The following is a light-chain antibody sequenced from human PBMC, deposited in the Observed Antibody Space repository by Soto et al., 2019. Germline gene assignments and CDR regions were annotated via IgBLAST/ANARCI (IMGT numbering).Light chain of an antibody. J-gene: IGKJ1*01. CDR2: GAS. CDR1: QSVSSSS. CDR3: QQYGSSPRA. V-gene: IGKV3-20*01. Sequence: EIVLTQSPGTLSLSPGERATLSCRASQSVSSSSLAWYQQKTGQAPRLLIYGASSRATGIPDRFSGSGSGTDFTLTISRLEPEDFAVYYRQQYGSSPRAFGQGTKVDIK.